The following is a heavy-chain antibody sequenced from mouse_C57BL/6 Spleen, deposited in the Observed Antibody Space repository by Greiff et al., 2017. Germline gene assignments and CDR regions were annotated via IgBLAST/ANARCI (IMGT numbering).Heavy chain of an antibody. D-gene: IGHD2-1*01. CDR1: GYAFTNYL. V-gene: IGHV1-54*01. CDR3: AREQGDGNYYAMDY. Sequence: VQLQESGAELVRPGTSVKVSCKASGYAFTNYLIEWVKQRPGQGLEWIGVINPGSGGTNYNEKFKGKATLTADKSSSTAYMQLSSLTSEDSAVYFCAREQGDGNYYAMDYWGQGPSVTVSS. J-gene: IGHJ4*01. CDR2: INPGSGGT.